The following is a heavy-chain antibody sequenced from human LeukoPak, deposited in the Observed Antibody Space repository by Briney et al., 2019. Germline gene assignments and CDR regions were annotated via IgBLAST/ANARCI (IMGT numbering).Heavy chain of an antibody. J-gene: IGHJ4*02. CDR3: AIGLFSAYDIYFDS. CDR2: ISDTGRDI. V-gene: IGHV3-21*06. D-gene: IGHD5-12*01. CDR1: GFSFESFT. Sequence: GGSLRLSCAGSGFSFESFTMTWVRQTPGKGLECVSHISDTGRDINNADSVRSRFTTSTDTTKNLFFLQMESLRVEDTAIYYSAIGLFSAYDIYFDSWGRGPLVPVSS.